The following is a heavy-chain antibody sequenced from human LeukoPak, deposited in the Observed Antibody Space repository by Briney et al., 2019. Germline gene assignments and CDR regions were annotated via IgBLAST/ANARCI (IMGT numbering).Heavy chain of an antibody. CDR1: GFTFRSDA. V-gene: IGHV3-21*01. CDR2: INSRSTHT. D-gene: IGHD1-26*01. J-gene: IGHJ4*02. CDR3: ARGGGSYSY. Sequence: PGGSLRLSCTASGFTFRSDAMNWIRQAPGKGLEWVSSINSRSTHTAYADSVKGRFTISRDNVNNSLFLQMNSLGANDTAMYFCARGGGSYSYWGQGARVTVSS.